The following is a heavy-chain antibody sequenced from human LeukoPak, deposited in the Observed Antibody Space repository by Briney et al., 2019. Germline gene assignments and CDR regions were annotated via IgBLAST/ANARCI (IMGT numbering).Heavy chain of an antibody. D-gene: IGHD5-24*01. CDR3: ARTFVSGDGYKVGYFDY. J-gene: IGHJ4*02. V-gene: IGHV3-53*01. CDR1: GFTVSSSY. Sequence: GGSLRLSCGASGFTVSSSYLSWVRQAPGKGLEWVSLIYNSGSTYYADSVKGRFTISRDNSKNTLYLQMDSLTAEDTAVYYCARTFVSGDGYKVGYFDYWGQGTQVTVSS. CDR2: IYNSGST.